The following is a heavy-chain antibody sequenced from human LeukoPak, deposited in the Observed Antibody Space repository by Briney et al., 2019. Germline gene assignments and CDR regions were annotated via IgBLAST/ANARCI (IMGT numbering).Heavy chain of an antibody. CDR3: AQERVDLVRGTLTWFFDV. Sequence: PSETLSLTCTVSGGSITGYYWNWIRQVAGKGLEWIGRIYTSGSTTYNPSLQSRVTMSVDTSMTQFSLNVRSVTAADTAVYYCAQERVDLVRGTLTWFFDVWGRGSPVTVST. CDR2: IYTSGST. J-gene: IGHJ2*01. V-gene: IGHV4-4*07. D-gene: IGHD3-10*01. CDR1: GGSITGYY.